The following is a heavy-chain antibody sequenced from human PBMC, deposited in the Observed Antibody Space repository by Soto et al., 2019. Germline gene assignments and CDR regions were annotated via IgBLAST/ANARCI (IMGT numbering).Heavy chain of an antibody. CDR1: GDSISTTNW. CDR2: IYHSGST. CDR3: ARSAMIGPVRRLDY. J-gene: IGHJ4*02. Sequence: QVQLQESGPGLVKPSGTLSLTCAVSGDSISTTNWWTWIRQPPEKGLEWIGEIYHSGSTNYSPSLKSRLTMSVDKSNDQFSLGLTSVTAADTAVYFCARSAMIGPVRRLDYWGQGALVIVSS. D-gene: IGHD2-2*01. V-gene: IGHV4-4*02.